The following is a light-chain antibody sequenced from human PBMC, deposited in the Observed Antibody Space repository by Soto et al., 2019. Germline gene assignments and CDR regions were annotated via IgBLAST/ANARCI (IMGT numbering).Light chain of an antibody. CDR3: SSYTTSSTRV. CDR1: RIDVGAYNY. Sequence: QSLLTQPPSVSLSPGQSITISCTGTRIDVGAYNYVSWYQQYPGKAPKLIIYAVTDRPSGVSHRFSGSKSGNTASLTISGLQAEDEADYYCSSYTTSSTRVFGTGTKVTVL. V-gene: IGLV2-14*01. CDR2: AVT. J-gene: IGLJ1*01.